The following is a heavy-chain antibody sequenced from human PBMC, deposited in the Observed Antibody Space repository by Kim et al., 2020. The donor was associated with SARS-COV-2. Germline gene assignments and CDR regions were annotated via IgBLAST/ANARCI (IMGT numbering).Heavy chain of an antibody. CDR3: AKDPFSVAGREDY. Sequence: YADSVKCRFTISRDNSKNTLYLQMNSLRAEDTAVYYCAKDPFSVAGREDYWGQGTLVTVSS. D-gene: IGHD6-19*01. J-gene: IGHJ4*02. V-gene: IGHV3-23*01.